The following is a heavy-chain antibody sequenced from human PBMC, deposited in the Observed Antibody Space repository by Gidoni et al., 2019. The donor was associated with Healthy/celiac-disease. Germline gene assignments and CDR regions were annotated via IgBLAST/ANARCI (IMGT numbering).Heavy chain of an antibody. J-gene: IGHJ3*02. V-gene: IGHV4-4*02. D-gene: IGHD3-10*01. CDR3: ARAGGYYYGSGSYYRAFDI. CDR1: GGSISSLTW. Sequence: QVQLQESGPGLVKPSGTLSLTCAVSGGSISSLTWWSWVRQPPGKGLEWIGEIYHSGGTNYNPSLKSRVTISVDKSKNQFSLKLSSVTAADTAVYYCARAGGYYYGSGSYYRAFDIWGQGTMVTVSS. CDR2: IYHSGGT.